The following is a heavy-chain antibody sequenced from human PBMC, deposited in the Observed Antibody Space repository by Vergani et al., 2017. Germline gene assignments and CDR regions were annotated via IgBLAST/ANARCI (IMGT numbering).Heavy chain of an antibody. CDR2: ISSSSSYT. CDR1: GFTFSDYY. CDR3: AKGGGFAEYFQH. D-gene: IGHD3-16*01. Sequence: QVQLVESGGGLVKPGGSLRLSCAASGFTFSDYYMSWIRQAPGKGLEWVSYISSSSSYTNYADSVKGRFTISRDNSKNTLYLQMNRLRAEDTAVYYCAKGGGFAEYFQHWGQGTLVTVSS. V-gene: IGHV3-11*05. J-gene: IGHJ1*01.